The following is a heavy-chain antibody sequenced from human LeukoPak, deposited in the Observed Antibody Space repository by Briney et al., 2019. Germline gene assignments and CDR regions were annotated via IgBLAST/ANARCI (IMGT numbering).Heavy chain of an antibody. CDR2: MSPNSGDT. CDR3: VRGPPNWGFDF. V-gene: IGHV1-8*01. CDR1: GYTFTRYD. J-gene: IGHJ4*02. Sequence: ASVKVSCKASGYTFTRYDINWVRHATGQGLEWMGWMSPNSGDTGYAQKFQGRVTMTRDTSISTAFMELTSLKSEDTAVYYCVRGPPNWGFDFWGQGALVTVSS. D-gene: IGHD7-27*01.